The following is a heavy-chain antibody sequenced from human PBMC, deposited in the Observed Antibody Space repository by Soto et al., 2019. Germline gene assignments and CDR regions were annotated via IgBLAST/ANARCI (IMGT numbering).Heavy chain of an antibody. J-gene: IGHJ5*02. V-gene: IGHV4-34*01. CDR2: INHSGST. Sequence: SETLSLTCAVYGGSFSGYYWSWIRQPPGKGLEWIGEINHSGSTNYNPSLKSRVTISVDTSKNQFSLKLSSVTAADTAVYYCARATLRYYYGSGSPRSPRYNWFDPWGQGTLVTSPQ. D-gene: IGHD3-10*01. CDR3: ARATLRYYYGSGSPRSPRYNWFDP. CDR1: GGSFSGYY.